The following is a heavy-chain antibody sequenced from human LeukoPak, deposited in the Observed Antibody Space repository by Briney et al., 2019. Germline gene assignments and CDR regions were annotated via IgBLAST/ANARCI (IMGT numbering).Heavy chain of an antibody. Sequence: SETLSLTCTVSGASISSYYWSWVRQAPGKGLEWIGYIYYSGSTNYNPSLMSRVTISIDTSKNQFSLKLSSVTAADTAVYYCARDVNWFDPWGQGTLVTVSS. CDR2: IYYSGST. CDR3: ARDVNWFDP. CDR1: GASISSYY. V-gene: IGHV4-59*01. J-gene: IGHJ5*02.